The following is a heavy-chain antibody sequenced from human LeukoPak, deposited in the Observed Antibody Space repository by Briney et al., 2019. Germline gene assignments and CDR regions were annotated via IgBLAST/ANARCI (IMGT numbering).Heavy chain of an antibody. J-gene: IGHJ3*02. Sequence: NASETLSLTCTVSGGSISSYYWSWIRQPPGKGLEWIGYIYYSGSTNYNPSLKSRVTISVDTSKNQFSLKLSSVTAADTAVYYCARLELGAFDIWGQGTMVTVSS. CDR2: IYYSGST. CDR1: GGSISSYY. CDR3: ARLELGAFDI. D-gene: IGHD1-26*01. V-gene: IGHV4-59*08.